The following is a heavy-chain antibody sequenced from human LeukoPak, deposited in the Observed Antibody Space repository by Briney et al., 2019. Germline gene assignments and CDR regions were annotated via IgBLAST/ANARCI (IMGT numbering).Heavy chain of an antibody. CDR1: GYTFTSYY. Sequence: EASVKVSCKASGYTFTSYYMHWGRQAPGQGLEWMGIINPSGGSTSYAQKFQGRVTMTRDTSTSTVYMELSSLRSEDTAVYYCARGGPGAWIQLWVYYYYYGMDVWGQGTTVTVSS. CDR2: INPSGGST. D-gene: IGHD5-18*01. CDR3: ARGGPGAWIQLWVYYYYYGMDV. V-gene: IGHV1-46*01. J-gene: IGHJ6*02.